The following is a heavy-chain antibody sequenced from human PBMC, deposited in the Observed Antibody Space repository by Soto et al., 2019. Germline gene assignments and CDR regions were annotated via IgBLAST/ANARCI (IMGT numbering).Heavy chain of an antibody. Sequence: QVQLVQSGAEVKKPGASVKVSCKASGYTFTSYGISWVRQAPGQGLEWMGWISAYNGNTNYAQKLQGRVTMTTDTSTSTAYMELRSLRSDDTAVYYCARLSLVRGETYDYIWRSYRLNRIDYWGQGTLVTVSS. CDR1: GYTFTSYG. J-gene: IGHJ4*02. D-gene: IGHD3-16*02. V-gene: IGHV1-18*01. CDR2: ISAYNGNT. CDR3: ARLSLVRGETYDYIWRSYRLNRIDY.